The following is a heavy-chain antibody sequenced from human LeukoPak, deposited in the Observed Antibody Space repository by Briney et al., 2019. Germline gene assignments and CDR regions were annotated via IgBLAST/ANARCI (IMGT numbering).Heavy chain of an antibody. D-gene: IGHD6-19*01. J-gene: IGHJ5*02. V-gene: IGHV3-21*01. CDR2: ISSSSSYI. CDR3: ARDRGPAHSGWHGPPSNWFDP. CDR1: GFTFTDYW. Sequence: PGGSLRLSCTTSGFTFTDYWMTWVRQAPGKGLEWVSSISSSSSYIYYADSVKGRFTISRDNAKNSLYLQMNSLRAEDTAVYYCARDRGPAHSGWHGPPSNWFDPWGQGTLVTVSS.